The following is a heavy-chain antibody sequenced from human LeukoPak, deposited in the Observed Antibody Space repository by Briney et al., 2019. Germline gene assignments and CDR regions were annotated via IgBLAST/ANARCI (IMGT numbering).Heavy chain of an antibody. CDR1: GYTFTSYD. CDR2: MNPNSGDT. CDR3: ARLPRLLWGTASVDY. D-gene: IGHD5-18*01. Sequence: ASVKVSCKASGYTFTSYDINWVRQATGQGLEWMGWMNPNSGDTGYAQKFQGRVTMTRNTSISTAYMELGSLRSEDTAVYYCARLPRLLWGTASVDYWGQGTLVTVSS. J-gene: IGHJ4*02. V-gene: IGHV1-8*01.